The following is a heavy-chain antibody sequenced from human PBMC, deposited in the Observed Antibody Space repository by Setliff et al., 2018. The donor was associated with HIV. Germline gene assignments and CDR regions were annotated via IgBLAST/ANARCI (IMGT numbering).Heavy chain of an antibody. D-gene: IGHD2-15*01. J-gene: IGHJ4*02. CDR3: ARERRYCSGGSCSKFFDY. CDR1: GGTFSSYA. V-gene: IGHV1-69*05. Sequence: ASVKVSCKTSGGTFSSYAISWVRQAPGQGLEWMGGIIPIFGTANYAQKFRGRVTITTDESTSTAYMELSSLRSEDTAVYYCARERRYCSGGSCSKFFDYWGQGMLVTVSS. CDR2: IIPIFGTA.